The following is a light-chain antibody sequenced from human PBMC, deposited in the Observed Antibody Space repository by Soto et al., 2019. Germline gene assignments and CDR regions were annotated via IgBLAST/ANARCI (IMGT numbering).Light chain of an antibody. CDR1: QSVSGW. CDR3: QKYNSAPLT. CDR2: DAS. J-gene: IGKJ4*01. V-gene: IGKV1-5*01. Sequence: DIQMTQSPSTLPASVGDRVTITCRASQSVSGWLAWYQQKPGEAPKLLIYDASALPRGVPSRFSGSGSGTKFTLTIASLQPDDVAAYYCQKYNSAPLTFGGGTKVDIK.